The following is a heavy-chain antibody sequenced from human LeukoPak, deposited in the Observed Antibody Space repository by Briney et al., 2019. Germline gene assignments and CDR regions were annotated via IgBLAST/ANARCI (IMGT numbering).Heavy chain of an antibody. CDR1: GFTFSSYA. V-gene: IGHV3-23*01. J-gene: IGHJ3*02. CDR2: ISGSGGST. CDR3: AKDLLGFVWYYYDSSGYSDAFDI. D-gene: IGHD3-22*01. Sequence: GGSLRLFCAASGFTFSSYAMSWVRQAPGKGLEWVSAISGSGGSTYYADSVKGRFTISRDNSKNTLYLQMNSLRAEDTAVYYCAKDLLGFVWYYYDSSGYSDAFDIWGQGTMVTVSS.